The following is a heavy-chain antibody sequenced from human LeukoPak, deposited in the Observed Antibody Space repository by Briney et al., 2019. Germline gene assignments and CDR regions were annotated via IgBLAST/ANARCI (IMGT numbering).Heavy chain of an antibody. J-gene: IGHJ4*02. CDR1: GFTFSSYS. D-gene: IGHD6-13*01. Sequence: GGSLRLSCAASGFTFSSYSMNWVRQAPGKGLEWVSSISSSSSYIYYADSVKGRFTISRDNAKNSLYLQMNSLRAEDTAVYYCARDVPDGSSWPCDYWGQGTLVTVSS. CDR3: ARDVPDGSSWPCDY. V-gene: IGHV3-21*01. CDR2: ISSSSSYI.